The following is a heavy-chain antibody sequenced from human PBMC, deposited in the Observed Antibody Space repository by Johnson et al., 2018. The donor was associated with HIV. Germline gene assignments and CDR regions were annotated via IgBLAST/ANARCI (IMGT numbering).Heavy chain of an antibody. Sequence: VQLVESGGGLVQPGRSLRLSCAASGFNFHDFAMHWVRQAPGKGLEWVSGVSWNSDTIAYADSVKGRFTISRDHAKKSLFLQMNSLRAEDTALYYCAKDMRGTDMDTFDLWGQGTMVTVSS. J-gene: IGHJ3*01. D-gene: IGHD2-15*01. CDR1: GFNFHDFA. CDR2: VSWNSDTI. V-gene: IGHV3-9*01. CDR3: AKDMRGTDMDTFDL.